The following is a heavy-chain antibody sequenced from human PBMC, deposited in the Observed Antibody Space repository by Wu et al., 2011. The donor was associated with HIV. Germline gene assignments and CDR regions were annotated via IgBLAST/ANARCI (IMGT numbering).Heavy chain of an antibody. CDR3: ARAYDLWSGSGYYYYMDV. CDR2: VIPILGTT. J-gene: IGHJ6*03. V-gene: IGHV1-69*11. CDR1: GGTFSTYA. D-gene: IGHD3-3*01. Sequence: QVQLVQSGAEVKKPGSSVKVSCKASGGTFSTYAFSWVRQAPGQGPEWMGRVIPILGTTNYAQKFRGRVTITADGSTTTTYLELSSLRSEDTAVYYCARAYDLWSGSGYYYYMDVWGKGTTVTVSS.